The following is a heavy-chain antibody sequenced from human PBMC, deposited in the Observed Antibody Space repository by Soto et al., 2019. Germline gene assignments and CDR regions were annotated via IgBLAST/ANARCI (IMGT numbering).Heavy chain of an antibody. J-gene: IGHJ4*02. CDR3: AREAKYRSSWYAHFDY. V-gene: IGHV1-69*13. D-gene: IGHD6-13*01. CDR1: GGTFSSYA. CDR2: IIPIFGTA. Sequence: RASVKVSCKASGGTFSSYAISWVRQAPGQGLEWMGGIIPIFGTANYAQKFQGRVTITADESTSTAYMELSSLRSEDTAVYYCAREAKYRSSWYAHFDYSCQRTLVTVSS.